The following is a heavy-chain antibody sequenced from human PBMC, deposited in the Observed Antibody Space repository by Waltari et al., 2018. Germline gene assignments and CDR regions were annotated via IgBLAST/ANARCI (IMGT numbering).Heavy chain of an antibody. CDR2: VDPEEGET. J-gene: IGHJ3*02. Sequence: QVQLVQSGAEVKKPGASVKVSCKVSGYTLTELSMHWVRQAPGNGLEWMGGVDPEEGETIYAQKFQGMGTRTEYTSTDTAYMELSSLRSEDTAVYYCATDLTSGYYTDAFDSWGQGTMVTVSS. V-gene: IGHV1-24*01. CDR3: ATDLTSGYYTDAFDS. D-gene: IGHD3-3*01. CDR1: GYTLTELS.